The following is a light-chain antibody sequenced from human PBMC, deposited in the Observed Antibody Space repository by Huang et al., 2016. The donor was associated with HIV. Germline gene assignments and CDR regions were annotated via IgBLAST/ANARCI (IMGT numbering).Light chain of an antibody. Sequence: DIQMTQSPSTLSTFVGDRVTITCRASQNINTFLHWYQEKPGKAPRLLIYSASSLEHGLPSRFSGSASGTEFTLTVSSVQPDDSATYYCQQTYRTPYTFGQGTKLDI. V-gene: IGKV1-39*01. CDR3: QQTYRTPYT. CDR1: QNINTF. J-gene: IGKJ2*01. CDR2: SAS.